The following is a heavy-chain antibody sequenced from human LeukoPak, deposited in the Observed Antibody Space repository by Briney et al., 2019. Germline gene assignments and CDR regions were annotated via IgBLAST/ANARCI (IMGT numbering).Heavy chain of an antibody. CDR1: GFTFSDYY. Sequence: PGGSLRLSCAASGFTFSDYYMSWIRQAPGKGLEWVSYISSSGSTIYYADSVKGRFTISRDNAKNSLYLQMNSLRSEDTAVYYCARVFLDSSGWYYYYYYMDVWGKGTTVTISS. J-gene: IGHJ6*03. CDR2: ISSSGSTI. V-gene: IGHV3-11*01. CDR3: ARVFLDSSGWYYYYYYMDV. D-gene: IGHD6-19*01.